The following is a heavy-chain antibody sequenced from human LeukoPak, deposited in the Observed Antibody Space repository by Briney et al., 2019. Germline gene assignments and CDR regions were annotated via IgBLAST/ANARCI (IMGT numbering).Heavy chain of an antibody. V-gene: IGHV1-58*01. CDR3: ARDPRRTYNWNDREPFDY. D-gene: IGHD1-1*01. CDR2: IVVGSGNT. CDR1: GFTFTSSA. J-gene: IGHJ4*02. Sequence: GTSVKVSCKASGFTFTSSAVQWVRQARGQRLEWIGWIVVGSGNTNYAQKFQERVTITRDMSTSTAYMELSSLRSEDTAVYYCARDPRRTYNWNDREPFDYWGQGTLVTVSS.